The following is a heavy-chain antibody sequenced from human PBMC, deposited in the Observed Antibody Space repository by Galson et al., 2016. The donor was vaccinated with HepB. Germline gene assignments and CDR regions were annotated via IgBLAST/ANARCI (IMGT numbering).Heavy chain of an antibody. V-gene: IGHV4-39*07. CDR1: RGSISRSSNY. CDR2: IYYSGTT. J-gene: IGHJ4*02. CDR3: ARGGEFRAAYYFDY. D-gene: IGHD2-21*01. Sequence: SETLSLTCTVSRGSISRSSNYWGWIRQPPGKGLEWVGSIYYSGTTYYNPSLKSRVTMSVETSKNQFSLKLTSVTAADTAVYYCARGGEFRAAYYFDYWGPGTLVTVSS.